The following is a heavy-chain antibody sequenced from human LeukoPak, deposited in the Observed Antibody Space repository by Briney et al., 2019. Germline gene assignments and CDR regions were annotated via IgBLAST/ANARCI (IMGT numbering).Heavy chain of an antibody. V-gene: IGHV4-59*01. CDR3: ARAYGDYVGSNWFDP. CDR1: GGSISSYY. D-gene: IGHD4-17*01. J-gene: IGHJ5*02. Sequence: SETLSLTCTVSGGSISSYYWSWIRQPPGKGLEWIGYIYYSGSTNYNPSLKSRVTISVDTSKNQFSLKLSSVTAADTAVYYCARAYGDYVGSNWFDPWGQGTLVTVSS. CDR2: IYYSGST.